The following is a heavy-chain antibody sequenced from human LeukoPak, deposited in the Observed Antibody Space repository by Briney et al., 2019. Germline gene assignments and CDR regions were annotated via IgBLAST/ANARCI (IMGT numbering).Heavy chain of an antibody. CDR1: GFTFSSYG. D-gene: IGHD6-19*01. CDR2: IRFDVNNQ. V-gene: IGHV3-30*02. J-gene: IGHJ4*02. CDR3: AKDNSGWAFDY. Sequence: GGSLRLSCAASGFTFSSYGMHWVRQAPGKGLEWAAFIRFDVNNQYYADSVKGRFTISRDNSKNTLYLQMNNLRAEDTALYYCAKDNSGWAFDYWGQGTPVTVSS.